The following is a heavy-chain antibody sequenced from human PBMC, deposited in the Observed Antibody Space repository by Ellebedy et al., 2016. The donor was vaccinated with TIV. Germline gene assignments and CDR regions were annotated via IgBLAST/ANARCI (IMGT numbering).Heavy chain of an antibody. J-gene: IGHJ6*02. V-gene: IGHV1-24*01. CDR1: GYTLTELS. CDR3: ATGTDIVVVPAAMRHAGYYYYGMDV. D-gene: IGHD2-2*01. Sequence: AASVKVSCKVSGYTLTELSMHWVRQAPGKGLEWMGGFDPEDGETIYAPKFQGRVTMTEDTSTDTAYMELSSLRSEDTAVYYCATGTDIVVVPAAMRHAGYYYYGMDVWGQGTTVTVSS. CDR2: FDPEDGET.